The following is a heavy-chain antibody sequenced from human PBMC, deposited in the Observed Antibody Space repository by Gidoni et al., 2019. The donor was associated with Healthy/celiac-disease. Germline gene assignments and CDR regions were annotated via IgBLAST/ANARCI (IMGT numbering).Heavy chain of an antibody. CDR3: ARVASNYAPDYYGMDV. J-gene: IGHJ6*02. Sequence: QVQLVQSGAEVKKPGSSVKVSCKASGGTFSSYAISWVRQAPGQGLEWMGGINPIFGIANYAQKFQGRVTITADKSTSTAYMELSSLRSEDTAVYYCARVASNYAPDYYGMDVWGQGTTVTVSS. V-gene: IGHV1-69*17. D-gene: IGHD4-4*01. CDR1: GGTFSSYA. CDR2: INPIFGIA.